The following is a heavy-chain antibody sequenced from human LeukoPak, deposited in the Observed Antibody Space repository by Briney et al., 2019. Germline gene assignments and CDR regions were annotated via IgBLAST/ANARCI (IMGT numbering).Heavy chain of an antibody. Sequence: GGSLRLSCTASGFTFGDYAMSWFRQAPGKGLEWVGLIRSKAYGGTTENAASVKGRFTISRDDSKSIAHLQMNSLKTEDTAVYYCTRGTKGDGYTYFDYWGQGTLVTVSS. V-gene: IGHV3-49*03. CDR2: IRSKAYGGTT. D-gene: IGHD5-24*01. CDR1: GFTFGDYA. CDR3: TRGTKGDGYTYFDY. J-gene: IGHJ4*02.